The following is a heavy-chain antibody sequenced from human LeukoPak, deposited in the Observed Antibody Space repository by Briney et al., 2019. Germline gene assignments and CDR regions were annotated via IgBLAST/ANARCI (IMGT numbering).Heavy chain of an antibody. CDR1: GGSVSSGSYY. CDR2: IYHSGST. V-gene: IGHV4-61*01. D-gene: IGHD3-3*01. Sequence: SETLSLTCTVSGGSVSSGSYYWSWIRQPPGKGLEWIGYIYHSGSTNYNPSLKSRVTISVDTSKNQFSLKLSSVTAADTAVYYCARGYFWSGYYTGTDYWGQGTLVTVSS. J-gene: IGHJ4*02. CDR3: ARGYFWSGYYTGTDY.